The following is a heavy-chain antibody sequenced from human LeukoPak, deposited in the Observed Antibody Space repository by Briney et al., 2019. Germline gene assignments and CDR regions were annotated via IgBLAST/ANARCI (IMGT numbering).Heavy chain of an antibody. Sequence: ASVKVSCKASGYTFTSYGISWVRQAPGQGLEWMGWMNPNSGNTGYGQSFQGRITMTRDISIGTAYMELSNLTSEDTAIYYCTRGSSGRRDNWGKGTLVTVSA. J-gene: IGHJ4*02. CDR1: GYTFTSYG. CDR3: TRGSSGRRDN. CDR2: MNPNSGNT. V-gene: IGHV1-8*02. D-gene: IGHD6-19*01.